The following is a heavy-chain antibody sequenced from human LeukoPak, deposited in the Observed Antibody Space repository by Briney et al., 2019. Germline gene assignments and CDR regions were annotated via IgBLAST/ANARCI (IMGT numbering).Heavy chain of an antibody. CDR1: GYPISSGYY. Sequence: SETLSLTCTVSGYPISSGYYWGWIRQPPGKGLEWIGSIYHSGSTYYNPSLKSRVTISVDTSKNQFSLMLTSVTAADTAVYYCSRDTMVVTASLSGGWFDPWGQGTLVTVSS. D-gene: IGHD2-21*02. J-gene: IGHJ5*02. V-gene: IGHV4-38-2*02. CDR3: SRDTMVVTASLSGGWFDP. CDR2: IYHSGST.